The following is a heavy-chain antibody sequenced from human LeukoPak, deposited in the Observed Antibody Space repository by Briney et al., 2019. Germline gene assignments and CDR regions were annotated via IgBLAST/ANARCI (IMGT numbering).Heavy chain of an antibody. J-gene: IGHJ4*02. CDR3: ARGDSSGYYLAFDY. D-gene: IGHD3-22*01. CDR1: GGSFSGYY. V-gene: IGHV4-34*01. Sequence: SETLSLTCAVYGGSFSGYYWSWIRQPPGKGLEWIGEINHSGSTNYNPSLKSRVTISVDTSKNQFSLKLSSVTAADTAVYYCARGDSSGYYLAFDYWGQGTLVTVSS. CDR2: INHSGST.